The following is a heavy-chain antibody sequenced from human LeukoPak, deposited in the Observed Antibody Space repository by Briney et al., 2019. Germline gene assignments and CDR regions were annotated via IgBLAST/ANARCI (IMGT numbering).Heavy chain of an antibody. CDR3: ARGDIVPTIPLFDY. CDR1: GFTVSSNY. D-gene: IGHD5-12*01. J-gene: IGHJ4*02. CDR2: IYSGGST. Sequence: GGSLRLSCAASGFTVSSNYMSWVRQAPGKGLEWVSVIYSGGSTYYADSVKGRFTISRDNSKNTLYLQMNSLRAEDTAVYYCARGDIVPTIPLFDYWGQGTLVTVSS. V-gene: IGHV3-53*05.